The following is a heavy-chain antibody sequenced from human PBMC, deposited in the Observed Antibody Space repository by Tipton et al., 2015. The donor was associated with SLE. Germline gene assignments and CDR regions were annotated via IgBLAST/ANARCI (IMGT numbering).Heavy chain of an antibody. Sequence: LRLSCTVSGGSLDSGGYYWSWIRQPPGKGLEWIGYIYYSGRRYYNPSLQSRVTMSVDTSKNQFSLNLSSVTAADTGVYFCAKGHATVVDGSYYYYMDVWGKGTAVTVSS. D-gene: IGHD4-23*01. CDR2: IYYSGRR. J-gene: IGHJ6*03. V-gene: IGHV4-31*03. CDR1: GGSLDSGGYY. CDR3: AKGHATVVDGSYYYYMDV.